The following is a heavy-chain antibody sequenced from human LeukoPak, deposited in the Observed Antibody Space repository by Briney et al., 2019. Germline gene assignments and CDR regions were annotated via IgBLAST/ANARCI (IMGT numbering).Heavy chain of an antibody. CDR1: GGSISSYY. Sequence: SETLSLTCTVSGGSISSYYWSWIRQPAGKGLEWIGRIYTSGSTNYNPSLKSRVTMSVDTSKNQFSLKLSSVTAADTAVYYCARDLTDFWSGYSYNWFDPWGQGTLVTVS. J-gene: IGHJ5*02. V-gene: IGHV4-4*07. CDR3: ARDLTDFWSGYSYNWFDP. D-gene: IGHD3-3*01. CDR2: IYTSGST.